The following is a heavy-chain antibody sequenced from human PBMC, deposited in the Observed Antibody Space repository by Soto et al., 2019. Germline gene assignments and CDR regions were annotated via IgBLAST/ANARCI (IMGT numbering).Heavy chain of an antibody. CDR2: INPSGGTT. CDR1: GYTFTRYN. Sequence: QVQLVQSGAEVKKPGASVKVSCKASGYTFTRYNVHWVRQAPGQGLEWMAIINPSGGTTYYVQKFEGRVTVTTDTSTSTVYMELSSLRSDDTAVYYCARVRGGGSEYFFDYWGQGTLVTVSS. D-gene: IGHD2-15*01. J-gene: IGHJ4*02. CDR3: ARVRGGGSEYFFDY. V-gene: IGHV1-46*01.